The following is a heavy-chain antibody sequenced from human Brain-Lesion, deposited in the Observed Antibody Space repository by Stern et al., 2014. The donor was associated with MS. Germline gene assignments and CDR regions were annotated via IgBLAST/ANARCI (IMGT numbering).Heavy chain of an antibody. CDR1: GGSISSGGYY. V-gene: IGHV4-61*02. CDR3: ARGRVVPGFQYYATDV. D-gene: IGHD2-2*01. Sequence: QVQLVQSGPGLVKPSQTLSLSCTVSGGSISSGGYYWSWIRQPAGKGLEWIGRIFNSGSTSYNPSLKSRVTISIDTSKNHFSLRLNPRTAADTAVYYCARGRVVPGFQYYATDVWGQGTTVIVSS. J-gene: IGHJ6*02. CDR2: IFNSGST.